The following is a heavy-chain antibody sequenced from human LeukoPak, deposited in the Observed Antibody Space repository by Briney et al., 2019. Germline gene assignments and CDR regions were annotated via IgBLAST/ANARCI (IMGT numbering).Heavy chain of an antibody. D-gene: IGHD3-3*01. CDR1: GGSISSSNW. CDR2: IYHSGST. Sequence: SETLSLTCAVSGGSISSSNWWSWVRQPPGKGLEWIGEIYHSGSTNYNPSLKSRVTISVDKSKNQFSLKLSSVTAADTAVYYCARGEGVITIFGVHPGPLDYWGQGTLVTVSS. CDR3: ARGEGVITIFGVHPGPLDY. J-gene: IGHJ4*02. V-gene: IGHV4-4*02.